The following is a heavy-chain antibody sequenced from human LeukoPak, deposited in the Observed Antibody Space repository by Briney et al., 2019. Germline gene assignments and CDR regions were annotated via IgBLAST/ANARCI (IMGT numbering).Heavy chain of an antibody. D-gene: IGHD2-2*01. CDR1: GYTFTGYY. CDR3: ARGPYCSSTSCYRPPYYFDY. V-gene: IGHV1-2*02. CDR2: INPNSGGT. J-gene: IGHJ4*01. Sequence: ASVNVSCKASGYTFTGYYMHWVRQAPGQGLEWVGWINPNSGGTKYAQKFQGRVTMTRDTFISTAYMELCRLRSDDTAVYYCARGPYCSSTSCYRPPYYFDYWGQEPWSPSPQ.